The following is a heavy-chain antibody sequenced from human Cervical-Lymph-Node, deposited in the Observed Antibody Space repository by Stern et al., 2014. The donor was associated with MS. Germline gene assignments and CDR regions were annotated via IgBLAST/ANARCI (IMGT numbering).Heavy chain of an antibody. D-gene: IGHD2-21*02. CDR3: AKKGPVAKANCGGDFPPPYY. CDR1: GFTFSSYA. Sequence: EVQLVESGGGLVQPGGSLRLSCAASGFTFSSYAMSWVRQGPGKGLEWVSAISGSGGSTYYADSVQGRFTISRDNSKNTPDPQMNRLRAEDPAVNYRAKKGPVAKANCGGDFPPPYYWGQGTLVTVSS. CDR2: ISGSGGST. J-gene: IGHJ4*02. V-gene: IGHV3-23*04.